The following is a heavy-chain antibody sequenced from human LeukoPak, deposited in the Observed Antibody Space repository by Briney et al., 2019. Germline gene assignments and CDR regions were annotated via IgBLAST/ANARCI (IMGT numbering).Heavy chain of an antibody. J-gene: IGHJ6*03. Sequence: GGSLRLSCAASGFTFSNYWMTWFRQTPGKGLEWVGNIKQDGSEKYYVDSVKGRFTISRDNSKNTLYLQMKSLRAEDTAVYYCAKGGGYEAQYYYYYLDVWGKGTTVTISS. CDR3: AKGGGYEAQYYYYYLDV. CDR2: IKQDGSEK. V-gene: IGHV3-7*01. CDR1: GFTFSNYW. D-gene: IGHD5-12*01.